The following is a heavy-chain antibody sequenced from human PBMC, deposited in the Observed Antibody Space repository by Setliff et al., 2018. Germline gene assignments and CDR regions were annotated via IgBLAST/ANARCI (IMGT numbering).Heavy chain of an antibody. J-gene: IGHJ4*02. D-gene: IGHD3-22*01. CDR3: ARVHYETSTYSPTLFDH. CDR2: ISSSSSYI. V-gene: IGHV3-21*04. Sequence: GESLKISCVASGFTFSNYAMAWVRQAPGKGLEWVSSISSSSSYIYYADSVKGRFTISRDNAKNSLYLQMNSLRVEDTAVYYCARVHYETSTYSPTLFDHWGQGALVTVSS. CDR1: GFTFSNYA.